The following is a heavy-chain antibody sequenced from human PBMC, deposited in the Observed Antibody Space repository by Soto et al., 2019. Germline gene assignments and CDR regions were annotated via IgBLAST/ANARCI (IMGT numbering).Heavy chain of an antibody. D-gene: IGHD5-12*01. CDR3: PRGSAYDYRFFDY. Sequence: QVQLVQSGAEVKKPGASVKVSCKASGYTFTGYYMHWVRRAPGQGLEWMGWINPGSGDTDYGQKFKGRVTLTTDTSISTAYLELTSDDTAVYYCPRGSAYDYRFFDYWGQGALITVSS. J-gene: IGHJ4*02. CDR2: INPGSGDT. CDR1: GYTFTGYY. V-gene: IGHV1-2*02.